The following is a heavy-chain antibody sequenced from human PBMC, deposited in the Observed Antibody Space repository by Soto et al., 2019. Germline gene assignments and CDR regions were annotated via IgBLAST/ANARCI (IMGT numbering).Heavy chain of an antibody. V-gene: IGHV3-48*02. D-gene: IGHD1-26*01. Sequence: EVQLVESGGGLVQPGGSLRLSCAASGFTFNTYGMKWVRQAPGKGLEWVSYISFSSRTIYYADSVKGRFTISRDNVKKSLYLQMNRLRDEDTAVYYCARDQQSEQPHWCDPWGQGTLVTVSS. CDR2: ISFSSRTI. CDR3: ARDQQSEQPHWCDP. CDR1: GFTFNTYG. J-gene: IGHJ5*02.